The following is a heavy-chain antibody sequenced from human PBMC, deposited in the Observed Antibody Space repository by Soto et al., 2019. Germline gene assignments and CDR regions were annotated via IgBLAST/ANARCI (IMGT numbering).Heavy chain of an antibody. CDR1: GFTFSSYA. CDR3: AKGLPGLDSYAYYFDY. Sequence: GGSLRLSCAASGFTFSSYAMSWVHQAPGKGLEWVSAISGSGGSTYYADSVKGRFTISRDNSKNTLYLQMNSLRAEDTAVYYCAKGLPGLDSYAYYFDYWGQGTLVTVSS. V-gene: IGHV3-23*01. D-gene: IGHD2-8*01. CDR2: ISGSGGST. J-gene: IGHJ4*02.